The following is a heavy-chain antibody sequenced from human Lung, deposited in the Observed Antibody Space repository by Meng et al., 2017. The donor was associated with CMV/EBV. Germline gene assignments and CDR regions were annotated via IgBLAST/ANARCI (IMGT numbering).Heavy chain of an antibody. D-gene: IGHD4/OR15-4a*01. CDR3: AKARRALEH. Sequence: LSLTCAASGFTFSSYGMHWVRQAPGKGLEWVAVIWYDGSNKYYADSVKGRFTISRDNSKNTLYLQMNSLRAEDTAVYYCAKARRALEHWGQGTLVTVSS. CDR2: IWYDGSNK. CDR1: GFTFSSYG. V-gene: IGHV3-33*06. J-gene: IGHJ4*01.